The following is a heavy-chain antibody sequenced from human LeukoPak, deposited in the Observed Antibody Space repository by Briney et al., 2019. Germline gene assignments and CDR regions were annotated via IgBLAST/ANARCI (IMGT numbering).Heavy chain of an antibody. V-gene: IGHV3-73*01. CDR1: GFSFSGSA. Sequence: GGSLRLSCAASGFSFSGSAMHWVRQASGKGLEWVGRIRSKANNYATAYAASVKGRFTISRHDSKNTAYLQMNSLKTEDTAVYYCAYCDGDCYSYYFDSWGQGTLVTVSS. J-gene: IGHJ4*02. CDR3: AYCDGDCYSYYFDS. CDR2: IRSKANNYAT. D-gene: IGHD2-21*02.